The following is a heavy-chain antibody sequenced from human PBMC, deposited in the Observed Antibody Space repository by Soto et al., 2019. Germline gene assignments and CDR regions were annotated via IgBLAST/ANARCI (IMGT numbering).Heavy chain of an antibody. J-gene: IGHJ4*02. D-gene: IGHD5-12*01. CDR3: ARGDVVGYYFVY. CDR2: INHSGST. V-gene: IGHV4-34*01. Sequence: SETLCLTCAVYGGSFSGYYWSWIRQPPGKGLEWIGEINHSGSTNYNPSLKSRVTISVDTSKNQFSLKLSSVTAADTAVYYCARGDVVGYYFVYWGQGTRVTVSS. CDR1: GGSFSGYY.